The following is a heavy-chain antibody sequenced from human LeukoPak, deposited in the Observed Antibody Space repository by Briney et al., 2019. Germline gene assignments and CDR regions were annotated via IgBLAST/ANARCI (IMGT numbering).Heavy chain of an antibody. Sequence: SETLSLTCTVSGGSISSYYWSWIRQPPGKGLEWIGYIYYSGSTNYNPSLKSRVTISVDTSKNQFSLKLSSVTAADTAVYYCARDLSYYDSSGYYNFDYWGQGTLVTVSS. J-gene: IGHJ4*02. D-gene: IGHD3-22*01. V-gene: IGHV4-59*01. CDR2: IYYSGST. CDR1: GGSISSYY. CDR3: ARDLSYYDSSGYYNFDY.